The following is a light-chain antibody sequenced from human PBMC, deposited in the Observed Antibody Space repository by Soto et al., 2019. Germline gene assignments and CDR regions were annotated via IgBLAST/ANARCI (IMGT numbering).Light chain of an antibody. CDR1: QSVSSY. CDR2: DAS. V-gene: IGKV3-11*01. J-gene: IGKJ4*01. CDR3: QQRSTWPLT. Sequence: EIVLTQSPATQSLSAGERATLSCRASQSVSSYLAWYQQKPGQAPRLLIYDASNRATGIPARFSGSGSGTDFTLSISSLDPEDFAVYYCQQRSTWPLTFGGGTKVEIK.